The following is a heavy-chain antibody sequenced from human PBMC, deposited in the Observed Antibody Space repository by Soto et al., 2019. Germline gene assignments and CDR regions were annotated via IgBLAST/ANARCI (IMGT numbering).Heavy chain of an antibody. Sequence: PSETLSLTCTVSGGSISSYYWSWIRQPPGKGLEWIGYIYYSGSTNYNPSLKSRVTISVDTSKNQFSLKLSSVTAADTAVYYCAATYYYGSGSYYAPRNPDYWGQGTLVTVSS. J-gene: IGHJ4*02. CDR3: AATYYYGSGSYYAPRNPDY. CDR2: IYYSGST. CDR1: GGSISSYY. D-gene: IGHD3-10*01. V-gene: IGHV4-59*08.